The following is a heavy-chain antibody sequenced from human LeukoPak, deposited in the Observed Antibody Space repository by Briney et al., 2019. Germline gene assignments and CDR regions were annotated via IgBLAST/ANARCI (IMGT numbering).Heavy chain of an antibody. CDR2: ISSRGGSS. D-gene: IGHD2-21*02. Sequence: GGSLRLSCAASGFTFSNYVMNWVRQAPGRGLEWVSSISSRGGSSYYADSVKGRFTISRDDSRNTLYLQMNSLRPEDTAVYYCARDRLNRAYCGNDCYSAAFDYWGQGTLVTVSS. CDR1: GFTFSNYV. CDR3: ARDRLNRAYCGNDCYSAAFDY. J-gene: IGHJ4*02. V-gene: IGHV3-23*01.